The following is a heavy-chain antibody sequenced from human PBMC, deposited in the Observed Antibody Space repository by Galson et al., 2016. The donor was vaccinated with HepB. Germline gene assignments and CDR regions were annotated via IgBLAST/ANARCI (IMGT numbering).Heavy chain of an antibody. Sequence: SLRLSCAASGFTFGDYGMHWVRQAPGKGPGWVGVVSFNGKVQYYADSVKGRFTISRDNSKNTLYLQMDSLRVEDTALYYCAKEPQQYSSGWYYYNWGRGALVTVSS. CDR3: AKEPQQYSSGWYYYN. CDR2: VSFNGKVQ. CDR1: GFTFGDYG. J-gene: IGHJ4*02. D-gene: IGHD6-19*01. V-gene: IGHV3-30*18.